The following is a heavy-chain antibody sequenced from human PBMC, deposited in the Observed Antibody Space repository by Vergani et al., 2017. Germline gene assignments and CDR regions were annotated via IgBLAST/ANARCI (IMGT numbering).Heavy chain of an antibody. J-gene: IGHJ6*04. D-gene: IGHD3-10*01. CDR3: ARVLLWFGESPREVYYYGMDV. V-gene: IGHV1-69*01. Sequence: QVQLVQSGAEVKKPGSSVKVSCKASGGTFSSYAISWVRQAPGQGLEWMGGIFPIFGTANYAQKFQGRVTITADESTSTAYMELSSLRSEGTAGYYCARVLLWFGESPREVYYYGMDVWGEGTTVTVSS. CDR1: GGTFSSYA. CDR2: IFPIFGTA.